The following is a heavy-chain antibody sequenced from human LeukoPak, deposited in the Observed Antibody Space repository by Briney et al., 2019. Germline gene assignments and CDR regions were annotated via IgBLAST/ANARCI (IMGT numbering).Heavy chain of an antibody. J-gene: IGHJ1*01. CDR3: ARDPVRGWPSAEYFQH. CDR1: GGTFSSYA. V-gene: IGHV1-69*05. Sequence: LVQSGAEVKKPGSLVKVSCKASGGTFSSYAISWVRQAPGQGLEWMGGIIPIFGTANYAQKFQGRVTIITDESTSTAYMELSSLRSEDTAVYYCARDPVRGWPSAEYFQHWGQGTLVTVSS. D-gene: IGHD6-19*01. CDR2: IIPIFGTA.